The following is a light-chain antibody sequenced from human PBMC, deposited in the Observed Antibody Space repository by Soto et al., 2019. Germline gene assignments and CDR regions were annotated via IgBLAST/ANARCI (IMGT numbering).Light chain of an antibody. CDR3: QQYGSSPLT. CDR2: GAS. Sequence: EIVLTQSPGTLSLSPGERVTLSCRASQSISTISLAWYQQKPGQAPRLLIYGASSRATGIPDRFSGSGSGTDFALTISRLEPEDFAVYYCQQYGSSPLTFGGGTKVEIK. V-gene: IGKV3-20*01. CDR1: QSISTIS. J-gene: IGKJ4*01.